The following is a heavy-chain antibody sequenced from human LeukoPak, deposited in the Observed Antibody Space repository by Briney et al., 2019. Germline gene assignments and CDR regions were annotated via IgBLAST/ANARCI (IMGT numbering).Heavy chain of an antibody. CDR1: GFTFSSYW. CDR2: ITQDGSEK. D-gene: IGHD5-18*01. V-gene: IGHV3-7*01. CDR3: AREGPTWIQLWNPPTNAFDI. J-gene: IGHJ3*02. Sequence: GGSLRLSCAASGFTFSSYWMSWVRQAPGKGLEWVANITQDGSEKYYVDSVKGRFTISRDNAKNSLYLQMNSLRAEDTAVYYCAREGPTWIQLWNPPTNAFDIWGQGTMVTVSS.